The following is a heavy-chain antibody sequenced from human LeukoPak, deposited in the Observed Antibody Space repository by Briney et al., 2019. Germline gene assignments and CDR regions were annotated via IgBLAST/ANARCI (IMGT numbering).Heavy chain of an antibody. D-gene: IGHD3-10*01. CDR3: AKSITAPRAEYFQH. CDR2: ISDDGSNK. J-gene: IGHJ1*01. V-gene: IGHV3-30*18. CDR1: GFTFSRYA. Sequence: GGSLRLSCAASGFTFSRYAMHWVRQAPGKRLEWVAVISDDGSNKYYADSVKGRVTISRDNSKNTLYLQMNSLRAEDTAVYYCAKSITAPRAEYFQHWGQGTLVTVSS.